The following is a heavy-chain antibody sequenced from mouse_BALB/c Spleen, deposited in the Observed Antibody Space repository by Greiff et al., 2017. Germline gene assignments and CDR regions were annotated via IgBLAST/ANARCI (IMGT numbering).Heavy chain of an antibody. CDR1: GYTFTDYN. Sequence: VHVKQSGPELVKPGASVKIPCKASGYTFTDYNMDWVKQSHGKSLEWIGDINPNNGGTIYNQKFKGKATLTVDKSSSTAYMELRSLTSEDTAVYYCARDDGAWFAYWGQGTLVTVSA. CDR2: INPNNGGT. CDR3: ARDDGAWFAY. J-gene: IGHJ3*01. D-gene: IGHD1-1*01. V-gene: IGHV1-18*01.